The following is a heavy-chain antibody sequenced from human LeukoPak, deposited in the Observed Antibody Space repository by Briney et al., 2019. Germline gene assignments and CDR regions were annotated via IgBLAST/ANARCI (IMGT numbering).Heavy chain of an antibody. D-gene: IGHD5-18*01. CDR3: VRGLGVDTSMIFFDY. Sequence: GASVKVSCKVSGYTLTELSMHWVRQAPGKGLEWMGGFDPEDGETIYAQKFQGRVTMTEDTSTDTAYMELSSLRSDDTAVFYCVRGLGVDTSMIFFDYWGQGTRVTVSS. CDR2: FDPEDGET. V-gene: IGHV1-24*01. J-gene: IGHJ4*02. CDR1: GYTLTELS.